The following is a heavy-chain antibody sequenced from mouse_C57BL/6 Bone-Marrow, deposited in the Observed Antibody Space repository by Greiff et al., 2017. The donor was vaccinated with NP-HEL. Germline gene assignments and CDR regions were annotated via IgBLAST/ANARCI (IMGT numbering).Heavy chain of an antibody. CDR2: IYPRSGNT. V-gene: IGHV1-81*01. J-gene: IGHJ2*01. CDR1: GYTFTSYG. CDR3: AREMDYFDY. Sequence: VQGVESGAELARPGASVKLSCKASGYTFTSYGISWVKQRTGQGLEWIGEIYPRSGNTYYNEKFKGKATLTADKSSSTAYMELRSLTSEDSAVYFCAREMDYFDYWGQGTTLTVSS.